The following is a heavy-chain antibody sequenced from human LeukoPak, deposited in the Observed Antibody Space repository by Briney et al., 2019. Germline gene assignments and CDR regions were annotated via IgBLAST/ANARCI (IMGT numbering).Heavy chain of an antibody. V-gene: IGHV3-30*18. CDR2: ISYDGSNK. D-gene: IGHD2-2*01. CDR1: GFTFSSYG. Sequence: TGGSLRLSCAASGFTFSSYGMHWVRQAPGKGLEWVAVISYDGSNKYYADSVKGRFTISRDNSKNTLYLQMNSLRAEDTAVYYCAKDFVVVPAAMTSLYYYYYGMDAWGQGTTVTVSS. J-gene: IGHJ6*02. CDR3: AKDFVVVPAAMTSLYYYYYGMDA.